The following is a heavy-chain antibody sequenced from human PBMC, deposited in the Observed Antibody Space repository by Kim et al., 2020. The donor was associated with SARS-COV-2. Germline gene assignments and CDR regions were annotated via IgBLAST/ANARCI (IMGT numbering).Heavy chain of an antibody. CDR2: IKESGTEK. Sequence: GWSLRLSFGVSCFSFRTYWMHGGQQAPGKGLERLAKIKESGTEKYYGCSVEVRFTISRDHAKNSLYLQMNSLSAEDTSVYYCARDRRYSLDYWGQGTLVTVSS. J-gene: IGHJ4*02. D-gene: IGHD2-15*01. CDR1: CFSFRTYW. CDR3: ARDRRYSLDY. V-gene: IGHV3-7*01.